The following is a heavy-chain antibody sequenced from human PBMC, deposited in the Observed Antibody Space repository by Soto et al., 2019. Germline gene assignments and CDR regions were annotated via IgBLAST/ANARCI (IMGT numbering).Heavy chain of an antibody. V-gene: IGHV3-66*01. CDR3: ARNFQQLGFYYYYMDV. CDR1: GFTVSSKY. Sequence: PGGSLRLSCAASGFTVSSKYMSWVRQAPGKGLEWVSVIYSGGSTYYADSVKGRFTISRDNSKNTLYLQMNSLRAEDTAVYYCARNFQQLGFYYYYMDVWGKGTTVTVSS. D-gene: IGHD6-6*01. J-gene: IGHJ6*03. CDR2: IYSGGST.